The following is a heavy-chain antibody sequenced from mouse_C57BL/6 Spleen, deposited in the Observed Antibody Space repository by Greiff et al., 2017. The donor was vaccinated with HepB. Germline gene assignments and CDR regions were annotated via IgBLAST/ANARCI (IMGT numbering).Heavy chain of an antibody. V-gene: IGHV5-17*01. CDR2: ISSGSSTI. Sequence: EVKLVESGGGLVKPGGSLKLSCAASGFTFSDYGMHWVRQAPEKGLEWVAYISSGSSTIYYADTVKGRFTISRDNAKNTLFLQMTSLRSEDTAMYYCARRYYCGSSYEGAMDYWGQGTSVTVSS. CDR3: ARRYYCGSSYEGAMDY. J-gene: IGHJ4*01. CDR1: GFTFSDYG. D-gene: IGHD1-1*01.